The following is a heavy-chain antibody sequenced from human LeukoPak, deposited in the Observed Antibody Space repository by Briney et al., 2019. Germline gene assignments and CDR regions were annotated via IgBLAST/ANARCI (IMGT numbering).Heavy chain of an antibody. CDR1: GYTFTSYG. CDR3: ARHAGQWLAYYFDY. J-gene: IGHJ4*02. D-gene: IGHD6-19*01. CDR2: ISAYNGNT. V-gene: IGHV1-18*01. Sequence: ASVKVSCKASGYTFTSYGISWVRQAPGQGLEWMGWISAYNGNTNYAQKLQGRVTMTTDTSTSTAYMVLRSLRSDDTAVYYCARHAGQWLAYYFDYWGQGTLVTVSS.